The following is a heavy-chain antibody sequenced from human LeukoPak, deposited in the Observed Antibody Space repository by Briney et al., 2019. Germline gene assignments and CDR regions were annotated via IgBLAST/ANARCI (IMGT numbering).Heavy chain of an antibody. CDR3: ASSQVGDY. D-gene: IGHD1-26*01. CDR1: GFTFDEYA. J-gene: IGHJ4*02. CDR2: ISWESGGI. Sequence: GGSLRLSCAASGFTFDEYAMHWVRQAPGKGLEWVSGISWESGGIGYADSVKGRFTISRDNAKNSLYLQMNSLRAEDTAVYYCASSQVGDYWGQGTLVTVSS. V-gene: IGHV3-9*01.